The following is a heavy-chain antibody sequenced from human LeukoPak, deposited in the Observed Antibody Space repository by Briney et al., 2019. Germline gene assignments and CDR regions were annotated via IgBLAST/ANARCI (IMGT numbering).Heavy chain of an antibody. CDR3: ARHAYRSGWLDF. V-gene: IGHV4-39*01. Sequence: KPSETLSLTCTVSGGSISSSSYYWGWIRQPPGKGLEWIGTIYYSGGTYHNPSLDSRVTISVDTSKNQFSLRLSSVTAADTAVYYCARHAYRSGWLDFWGQGTLVTVSS. D-gene: IGHD6-19*01. CDR2: IYYSGGT. J-gene: IGHJ4*02. CDR1: GGSISSSSYY.